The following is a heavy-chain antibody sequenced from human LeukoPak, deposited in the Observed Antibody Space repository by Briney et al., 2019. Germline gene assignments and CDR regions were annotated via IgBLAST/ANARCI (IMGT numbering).Heavy chain of an antibody. V-gene: IGHV4-4*07. CDR3: ARGRKGRYYDSSGYYFVY. J-gene: IGHJ4*02. D-gene: IGHD3-22*01. Sequence: SETLSLTCTVSGGSISSYYWSWIRQPAGKGLEWIGRIYTSGSTNYNPSLKSRVTMSVDTSKNQFSLKLSSVTAADTAVYYCARGRKGRYYDSSGYYFVYWGQGTLVTVSS. CDR2: IYTSGST. CDR1: GGSISSYY.